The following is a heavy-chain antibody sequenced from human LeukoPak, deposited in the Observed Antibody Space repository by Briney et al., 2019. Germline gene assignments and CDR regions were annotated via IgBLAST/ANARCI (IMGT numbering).Heavy chain of an antibody. Sequence: GGSLRLSCAASGFTFSSFGMHWVRQAPGKGLEWVAVISYDGSNKYYADSVKGRFTVSRDNSKNTLYLQMNSLRAEDTAVYYCARSFRGDRYYFDYWGQGTLVTVSS. V-gene: IGHV3-30*19. CDR3: ARSFRGDRYYFDY. D-gene: IGHD3-16*01. CDR1: GFTFSSFG. CDR2: ISYDGSNK. J-gene: IGHJ4*02.